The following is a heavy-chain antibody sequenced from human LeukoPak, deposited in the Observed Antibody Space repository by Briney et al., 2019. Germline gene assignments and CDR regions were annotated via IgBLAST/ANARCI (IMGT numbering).Heavy chain of an antibody. V-gene: IGHV3-7*01. CDR2: INQDGSEK. CDR3: TRDVREAYDI. J-gene: IGHJ3*02. CDR1: GFRFGGFW. Sequence: PGGSLRRSCEASGFRFGGFWMNWVRQAPGKGPERVANINQDGSEKVYVDSVKGRFTVSGDNAKNSLDLQMNSLRVEDTAVYYCTRDVREAYDIWGHGTMVTVSS. D-gene: IGHD3-16*01.